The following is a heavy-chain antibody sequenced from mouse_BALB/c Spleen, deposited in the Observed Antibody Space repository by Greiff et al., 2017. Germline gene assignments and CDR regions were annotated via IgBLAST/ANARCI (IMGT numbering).Heavy chain of an antibody. D-gene: IGHD2-4*01. J-gene: IGHJ1*01. CDR3: ARKDDYDDWYFDV. CDR1: GFNIKDYY. CDR2: IDPENGNT. V-gene: IGHV14-1*02. Sequence: EVQLQQSGAELVRPGALVKLSCKASGFNIKDYYMHWVKQRPEQGLEWIGWIDPENGNTRYDPKFQGKASITADTSSNTAYLQLSSLTSEDTAVYYCARKDDYDDWYFDVWGAGTTVTVSS.